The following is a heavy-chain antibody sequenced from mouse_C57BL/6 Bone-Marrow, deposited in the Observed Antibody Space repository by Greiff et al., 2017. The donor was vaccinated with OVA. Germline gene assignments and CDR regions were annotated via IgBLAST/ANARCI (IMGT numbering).Heavy chain of an antibody. D-gene: IGHD1-1*01. CDR2: ISYSGST. J-gene: IGHJ1*03. CDR1: GYSITSDY. V-gene: IGHV3-8*01. CDR3: ARSHYYGSSHWYFDV. Sequence: VQLKESGPGLAKPSQTLSLTCSVTGYSITSDYWNWIRKFPGHKLEYMGYISYSGSTYYNPSLKSRISITRDTSKNQYYLQLNSVTTEDTATYYCARSHYYGSSHWYFDVWGTGTTVTVSS.